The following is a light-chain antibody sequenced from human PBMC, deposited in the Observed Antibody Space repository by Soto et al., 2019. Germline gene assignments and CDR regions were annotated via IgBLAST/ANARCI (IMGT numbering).Light chain of an antibody. CDR3: CSYAGSTTFV. V-gene: IGLV2-23*02. J-gene: IGLJ2*01. CDR2: EVS. Sequence: QSALTQPASVSGSPGQSITISCTGTSSDVGSYNLVSWFQHHPGKAPKLMIYEVSKRPSGVSNRFSGSKSGNTASLTISGLQAEDEADYYCCSYAGSTTFVFGGGTKVTVL. CDR1: SSDVGSYNL.